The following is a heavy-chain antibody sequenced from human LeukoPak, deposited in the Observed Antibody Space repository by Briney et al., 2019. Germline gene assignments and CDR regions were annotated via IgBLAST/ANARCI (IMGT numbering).Heavy chain of an antibody. Sequence: SETLSLTCTVSGGSISSYYWSWIRQPPGKGLEWLGYIFYSGRTNYNPSLKSRVTISVDTSKNQFSLKLSSVTAADTAVYYCARGVYIAAAQYGYWGQGTLVTVSS. D-gene: IGHD6-13*01. J-gene: IGHJ4*02. CDR2: IFYSGRT. V-gene: IGHV4-59*01. CDR3: ARGVYIAAAQYGY. CDR1: GGSISSYY.